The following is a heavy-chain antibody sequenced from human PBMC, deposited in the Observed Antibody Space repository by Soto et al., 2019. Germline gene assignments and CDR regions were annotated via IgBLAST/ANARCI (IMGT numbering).Heavy chain of an antibody. J-gene: IGHJ6*02. CDR3: ASGKPRKSYTTGNYYYYYGMDV. CDR1: GGTFNSYA. D-gene: IGHD1-1*01. CDR2: IIPIFGTA. Sequence: QVQLVQSGAEVKKPGSSVKVSCKASGGTFNSYAISWVRQAPGQGLEWMGGIIPIFGTANYAQKFQGRVTITADESTSTAYMELSSLRSEDTAVYYCASGKPRKSYTTGNYYYYYGMDVWGQGTTVTVSS. V-gene: IGHV1-69*01.